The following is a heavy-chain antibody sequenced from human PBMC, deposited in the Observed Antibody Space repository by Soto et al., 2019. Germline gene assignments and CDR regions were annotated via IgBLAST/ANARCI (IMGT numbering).Heavy chain of an antibody. CDR1: SGSIRDYY. CDR2: IYYTGTT. V-gene: IGHV4-59*08. D-gene: IGHD3-22*01. CDR3: ARLGGYYQAFDS. J-gene: IGHJ4*02. Sequence: QVQLQESGPGLVKPSETLSLTCTVSSGSIRDYYWGWIRQSPGKGLEWIGYIYYTGTTKYNPSLNSRVAXXVXASKSQFSLKLDSVTAADTAVYSCARLGGYYQAFDSWGQGTLVTVSS.